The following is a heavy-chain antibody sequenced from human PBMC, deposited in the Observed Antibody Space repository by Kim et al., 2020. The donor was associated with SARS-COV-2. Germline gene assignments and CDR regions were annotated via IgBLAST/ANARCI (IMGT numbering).Heavy chain of an antibody. CDR1: GLTFNNAW. J-gene: IGHJ6*02. D-gene: IGHD6-19*01. Sequence: GGSLRLSCVASGLTFNNAWLSWVRQAPGKGLEWVGRIRGKDVGETKDYAAPVQGRFTMSRDDSKNLLYLQMNNLKTEDTAVYYCTIGLGLTDMDVWGQGTTVPVSS. CDR3: TIGLGLTDMDV. CDR2: IRGKDVGETK. V-gene: IGHV3-15*01.